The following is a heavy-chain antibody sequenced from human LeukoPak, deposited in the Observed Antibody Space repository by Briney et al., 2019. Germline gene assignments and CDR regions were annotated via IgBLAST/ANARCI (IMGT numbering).Heavy chain of an antibody. V-gene: IGHV5-51*01. CDR2: IYPGDSDT. Sequence: GESLKISCKGSGYSFASYWIGWVRQMPGKGLEWMGIIYPGDSDTRYSPSFQGQVTISADKSISTAYLQWSSLKASDTAMYYCARHPCTSCYGADYWGQGTLVTVSS. CDR1: GYSFASYW. D-gene: IGHD2-2*01. CDR3: ARHPCTSCYGADY. J-gene: IGHJ4*02.